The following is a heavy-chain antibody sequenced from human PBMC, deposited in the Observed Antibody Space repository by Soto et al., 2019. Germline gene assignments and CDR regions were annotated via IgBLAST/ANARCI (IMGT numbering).Heavy chain of an antibody. V-gene: IGHV1-3*01. J-gene: IGHJ4*02. CDR3: ARDIWPVLEWPRHY. Sequence: SXKVSFKATGYTXTSYARHLVRQAPGQSLEWMGWINAGNGNTKYSQKFQGRVTITRDTSSSTAYMELSSMRSEDTAVYYCARDIWPVLEWPRHYWGQGTLVTVSS. CDR1: GYTXTSYA. D-gene: IGHD3-3*01. CDR2: INAGNGNT.